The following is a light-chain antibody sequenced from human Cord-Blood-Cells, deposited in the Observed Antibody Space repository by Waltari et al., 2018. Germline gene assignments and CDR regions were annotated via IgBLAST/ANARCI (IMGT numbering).Light chain of an antibody. J-gene: IGLJ2*01. CDR1: KLGDKY. CDR3: QAWDSSVV. V-gene: IGLV3-1*01. CDR2: QDS. Sequence: SYELTQPPSVSVSPGQTASITCSGDKLGDKYACWYQQKPGQSPVLVIYQDSKRPSGIPERVAGSNSGNTATLTISGTQAMEEADYYCQAWDSSVVFGGGTKLTVL.